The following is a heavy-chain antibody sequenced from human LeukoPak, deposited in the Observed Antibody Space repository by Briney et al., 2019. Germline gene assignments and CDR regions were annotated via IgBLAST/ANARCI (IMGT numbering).Heavy chain of an antibody. CDR2: ISSDGSIT. CDR1: GFTFSTYW. V-gene: IGHV3-74*01. CDR3: ARHLNYYLDY. D-gene: IGHD3-10*01. Sequence: GGSLRLSCAASGFTFSTYWMHWVRHAPGKELVWVSRISSDGSITGYADSVKGRFTISRDNAKNTLYLQMNSLRAEDTAVYYCARHLNYYLDYWGQGTLVTVSS. J-gene: IGHJ4*02.